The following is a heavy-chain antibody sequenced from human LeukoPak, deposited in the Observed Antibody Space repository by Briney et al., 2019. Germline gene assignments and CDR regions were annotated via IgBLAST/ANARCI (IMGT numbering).Heavy chain of an antibody. V-gene: IGHV3-33*01. D-gene: IGHD3-22*01. J-gene: IGHJ5*02. CDR3: ARETYYYDSSEIDP. Sequence: GGSLRLSCAASGFTFSSYGMHWVRQAPGKGLEWVAVIWYDGSNKYYADSVKGRFTISRDNSKNTLYLQMNSLRAEDTAVYYCARETYYYDSSEIDPWGQGTLVTVSS. CDR1: GFTFSSYG. CDR2: IWYDGSNK.